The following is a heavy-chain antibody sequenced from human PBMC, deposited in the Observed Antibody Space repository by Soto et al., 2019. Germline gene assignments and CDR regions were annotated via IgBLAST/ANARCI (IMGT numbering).Heavy chain of an antibody. V-gene: IGHV4-31*03. CDR2: FYSSGSI. J-gene: IGHJ5*02. CDR1: GYSISAGGYY. CDR3: ARMYSSGSGWFHP. D-gene: IGHD6-19*01. Sequence: LQESGPGLVKPSQTLSLTCFVSGYSISAGGYYWRWIRHHPGKGLEWIGSFYSSGSIIYNPSLRSRVSISGDTSSNQFSMRLTSVTAADTARYYCARMYSSGSGWFHPWGQGTLVTVSS.